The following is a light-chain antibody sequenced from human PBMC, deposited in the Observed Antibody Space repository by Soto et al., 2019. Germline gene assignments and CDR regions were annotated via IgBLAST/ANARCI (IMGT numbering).Light chain of an antibody. CDR3: QQYYSYPLT. V-gene: IGKV1-8*01. Sequence: IQMTQTPSSLSESAGHRVTITCRASQGISTYLNWYQQKPGKAPKLLIYAASTLQSGVPSRFSGSGSGTDFTLTISCLQSEDFATYYCQQYYSYPLTFGGGTKVDI. J-gene: IGKJ4*01. CDR2: AAS. CDR1: QGISTY.